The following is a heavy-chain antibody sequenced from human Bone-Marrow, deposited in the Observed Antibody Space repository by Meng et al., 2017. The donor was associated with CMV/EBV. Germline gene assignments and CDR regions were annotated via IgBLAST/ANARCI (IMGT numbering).Heavy chain of an antibody. CDR1: GFTFSSYA. Sequence: GGSLRLSCAASGFTFSSYAMSWVRQAPGKGLEWVSAISGSGGSTYYADSVKGRFTISRDNSKNTLYLQMNSLRVEDTAVYYCASPASTYYDFWSGYYLPLDVWGQGTTVTVSS. V-gene: IGHV3-23*01. CDR3: ASPASTYYDFWSGYYLPLDV. CDR2: ISGSGGST. J-gene: IGHJ6*02. D-gene: IGHD3-3*01.